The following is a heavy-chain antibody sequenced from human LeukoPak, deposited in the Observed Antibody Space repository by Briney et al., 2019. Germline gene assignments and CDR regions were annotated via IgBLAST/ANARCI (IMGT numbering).Heavy chain of an antibody. CDR3: ARGRSTGYPYYFEY. CDR2: MNPKSGST. Sequence: GASVKVSCKASGYTFTSYDINWVRQATGQGLEWMGWMNPKSGSTGYAQKFQGRVTITRNTSISTAYMELSGLRPEDTAVYYCARGRSTGYPYYFEYWGQGTLVTVSS. D-gene: IGHD5-12*01. CDR1: GYTFTSYD. V-gene: IGHV1-8*03. J-gene: IGHJ4*02.